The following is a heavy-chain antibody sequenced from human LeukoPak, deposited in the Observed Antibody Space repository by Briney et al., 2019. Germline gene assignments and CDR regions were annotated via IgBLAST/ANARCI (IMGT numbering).Heavy chain of an antibody. CDR2: ISSSSNYI. CDR3: ARDPDIYCRRTSCQTPFDN. D-gene: IGHD2-2*01. Sequence: GGSLRLSCAASGFTFSSYSMNWVRQAPGKGLEWVSSISSSSNYIYYADSVKGRFTISRDNAKNSLYLQMNSLRAEDTAVYYCARDPDIYCRRTSCQTPFDNWDQGTLVTVSS. J-gene: IGHJ4*02. V-gene: IGHV3-21*01. CDR1: GFTFSSYS.